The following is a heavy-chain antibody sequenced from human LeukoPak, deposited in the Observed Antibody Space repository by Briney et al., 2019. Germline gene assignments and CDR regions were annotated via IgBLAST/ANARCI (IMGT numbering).Heavy chain of an antibody. Sequence: SGGSLRLSCAASGFTVDDYGMSWVRQVPGKGLEWVSGINWNGGSTGYADSVKGRFTISRDNAKNSLYLQMNSLRDEDTAVYYCARDLHYAFDIWGQGTMVTASS. CDR1: GFTVDDYG. V-gene: IGHV3-20*04. J-gene: IGHJ3*02. CDR2: INWNGGST. CDR3: ARDLHYAFDI. D-gene: IGHD3-10*01.